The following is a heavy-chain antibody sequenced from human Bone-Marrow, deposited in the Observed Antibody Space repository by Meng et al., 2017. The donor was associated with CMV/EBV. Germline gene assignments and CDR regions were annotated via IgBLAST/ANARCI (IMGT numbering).Heavy chain of an antibody. CDR3: ARDRNYDSSGFDLEY. J-gene: IGHJ4*02. D-gene: IGHD3-22*01. CDR1: GGISHS. V-gene: IGHV1-69*08. Sequence: KAYGGISHSSSWVRQAPGQGLEWMGRIIPIVGKVDKAQKFQGRVSISADKSTNTAYMDLSSLRSEDTAVYYCARDRNYDSSGFDLEYWGQGTLVTVSS. CDR2: IIPIVGKV.